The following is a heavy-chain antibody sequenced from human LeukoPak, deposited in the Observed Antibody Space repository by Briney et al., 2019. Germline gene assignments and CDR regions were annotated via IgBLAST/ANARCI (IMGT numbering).Heavy chain of an antibody. Sequence: GGSLRLSCAASGFTFSNYAMSWIRQAPGKGLEWVSSISGSGISTYYADSVKGRFTISRDNSRNTLYLQMNSLRAEDTALFYRAKGDNNILTGYYNSFDSWGRGTLVTVSS. J-gene: IGHJ4*02. CDR2: ISGSGIST. D-gene: IGHD3-9*01. CDR3: AKGDNNILTGYYNSFDS. CDR1: GFTFSNYA. V-gene: IGHV3-23*01.